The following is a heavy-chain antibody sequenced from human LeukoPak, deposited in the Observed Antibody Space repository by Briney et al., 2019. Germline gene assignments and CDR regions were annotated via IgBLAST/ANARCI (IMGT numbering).Heavy chain of an antibody. V-gene: IGHV3-30*02. D-gene: IGHD6-19*01. J-gene: IGHJ3*02. Sequence: GGSLRLSCAASGFTFSSYGMHWVRQAPGKGLEWVAFIRYDGSNKYYADSVKGRFTISRDNSKNTLYLQMNSLRAEDTAVYYCAKAGRGSGWLEAFDIWGQGTMVTVSS. CDR3: AKAGRGSGWLEAFDI. CDR1: GFTFSSYG. CDR2: IRYDGSNK.